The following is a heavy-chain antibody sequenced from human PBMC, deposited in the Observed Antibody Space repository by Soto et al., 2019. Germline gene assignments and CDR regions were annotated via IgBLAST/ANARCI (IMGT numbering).Heavy chain of an antibody. Sequence: QAQLVQSGAEMKKPGASVKVSCKATGYTFSAYTMNWVRQAPVQSLAWMGWINAGSGNTKYSQNFPGRVSITRDTAASTVYMELTCLTTEDTAVYYCARDTETLGPRANDALALLGQGTMGTVSS. CDR1: GYTFSAYT. J-gene: IGHJ3*01. V-gene: IGHV1-3*01. CDR3: ARDTETLGPRANDALAL. CDR2: INAGSGNT. D-gene: IGHD3-3*02.